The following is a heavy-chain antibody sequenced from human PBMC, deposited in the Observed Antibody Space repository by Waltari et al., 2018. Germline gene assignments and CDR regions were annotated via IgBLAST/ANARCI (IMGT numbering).Heavy chain of an antibody. CDR1: GFTFSSYG. Sequence: QVQLVESGGGVVQPGRSLRLSCAASGFTFSSYGMHWVRQAPGKGLEWVAAIWYDGSNKYYADSVKGRFTISRDNSKNTLYLQMNSLRAEDTAMYYCAKGPYYYDSSGYYYDDFDYWGQGTLVTVSS. CDR2: IWYDGSNK. CDR3: AKGPYYYDSSGYYYDDFDY. D-gene: IGHD3-22*01. V-gene: IGHV3-33*08. J-gene: IGHJ4*02.